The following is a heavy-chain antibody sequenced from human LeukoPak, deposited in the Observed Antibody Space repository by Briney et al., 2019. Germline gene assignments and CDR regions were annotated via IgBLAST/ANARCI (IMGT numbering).Heavy chain of an antibody. Sequence: PSETLSLTCTASGGSISSTSYYWGWIRRPPGRGLEWIGGIIYTGNTKYNPSLKSRVTISVDTTKNQFSLKLSSVTAADTAVYYCAGSHGVDGVFDIWGQGTMATVSS. CDR2: IIYTGNT. V-gene: IGHV4-39*01. CDR1: GGSISSTSYY. CDR3: AGSHGVDGVFDI. D-gene: IGHD2-8*01. J-gene: IGHJ3*02.